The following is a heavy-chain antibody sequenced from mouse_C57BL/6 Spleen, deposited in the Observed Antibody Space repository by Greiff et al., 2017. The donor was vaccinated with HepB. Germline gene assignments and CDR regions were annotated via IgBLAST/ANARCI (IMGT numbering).Heavy chain of an antibody. V-gene: IGHV5-16*01. J-gene: IGHJ4*01. CDR1: GFTFSDYY. Sequence: EVKLMESEGGLVQPGSSMKLSCTASGFTFSDYYMAWVRQGPEKGLEWVANINHDGSSTYYLDPLKSRFIISRDNAKNMVYLQMSSLKSEDAASYYCARDPYYYAMDYWGQGTSVTVSS. CDR2: INHDGSST. CDR3: ARDPYYYAMDY.